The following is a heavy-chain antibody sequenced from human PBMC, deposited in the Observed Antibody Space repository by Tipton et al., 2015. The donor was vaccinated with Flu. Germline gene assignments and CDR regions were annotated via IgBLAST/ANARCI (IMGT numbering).Heavy chain of an antibody. V-gene: IGHV4-34*01. J-gene: IGHJ6*03. CDR3: ARSDFWSGNYYYYYMDV. CDR1: GGSFSGYY. Sequence: TLSLTCAVYGGSFSGYYWSWIRQPPGKGLEWIGEINHSGSTNYNPSLKSRVTISVDTSKSQFSLKLSSVTAADTAVYYCARSDFWSGNYYYYYMDVWGKGTTVTVSS. CDR2: INHSGST. D-gene: IGHD3-3*01.